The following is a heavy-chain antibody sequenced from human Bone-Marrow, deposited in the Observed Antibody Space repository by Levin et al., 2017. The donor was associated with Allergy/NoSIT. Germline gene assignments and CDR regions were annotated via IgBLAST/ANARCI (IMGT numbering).Heavy chain of an antibody. CDR3: AASWRSSWYLDY. J-gene: IGHJ4*02. D-gene: IGHD6-13*01. CDR2: INSDGSST. Sequence: GGSLRLSCAASGFTFSSYWMHWVRQAPGKGLVWVSRINSDGSSTSYADSVKGRFTIYRDNAKNTLYLQMNSLRAEDTAVYYCAASWRSSWYLDYWGQGTLVTVAS. CDR1: GFTFSSYW. V-gene: IGHV3-74*01.